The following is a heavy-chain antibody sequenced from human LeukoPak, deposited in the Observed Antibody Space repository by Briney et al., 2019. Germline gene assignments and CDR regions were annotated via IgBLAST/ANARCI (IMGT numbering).Heavy chain of an antibody. Sequence: GGSLRLSCAASGFTFSSHGMHWVRQAPGKGLEWVAFIRYDGSNKKYADSVKARFSISRDNSMNTLYLQMNSLRPEDTAVYYCAKQGLVPATAGDWGQGTLVTVSS. V-gene: IGHV3-30*02. D-gene: IGHD2-2*01. J-gene: IGHJ4*02. CDR1: GFTFSSHG. CDR2: IRYDGSNK. CDR3: AKQGLVPATAGD.